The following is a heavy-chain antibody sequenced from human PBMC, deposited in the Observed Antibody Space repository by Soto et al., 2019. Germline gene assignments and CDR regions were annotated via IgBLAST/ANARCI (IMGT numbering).Heavy chain of an antibody. Sequence: ASVKVSCKASGYTFTSYAMHWVRQAPGQRLEWMGWINAGNGNTKYSQKFQGRVTITRDTSASTAYMELSSLRSEDTAVYYCARGDYDILTGYYLAFDHWGQGTLVTVSS. CDR1: GYTFTSYA. CDR2: INAGNGNT. D-gene: IGHD3-9*01. J-gene: IGHJ4*02. CDR3: ARGDYDILTGYYLAFDH. V-gene: IGHV1-3*01.